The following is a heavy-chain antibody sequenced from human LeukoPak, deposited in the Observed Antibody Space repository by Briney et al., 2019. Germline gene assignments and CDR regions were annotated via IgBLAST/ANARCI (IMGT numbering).Heavy chain of an antibody. J-gene: IGHJ4*02. CDR2: ISSSSNYI. Sequence: GGSLRLSCAASGFTFSSYNMNWVRQAPGKGLEWVASISSSSNYIYYVDSVKGRFTISRDNAKNTLYLQMNSLRADDTALYYCHIQGYWGQGSLVTVSS. CDR3: HIQGY. CDR1: GFTFSSYN. D-gene: IGHD2-21*01. V-gene: IGHV3-21*04.